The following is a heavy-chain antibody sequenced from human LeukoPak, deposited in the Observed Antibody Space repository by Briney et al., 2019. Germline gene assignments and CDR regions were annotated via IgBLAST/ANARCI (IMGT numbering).Heavy chain of an antibody. D-gene: IGHD3-22*01. CDR2: IYTSGST. CDR3: ARALYDSSGYPYFDY. CDR1: GGSFSGYY. V-gene: IGHV4-59*10. Sequence: SETLSLTCAVYGGSFSGYYWSWIRQPAGKGLEWIGRIYTSGSTNYNPSLKSRVTMSVDTPKNQFSLKLSSVTAADTAVYYCARALYDSSGYPYFDYWGQGTLVTVSS. J-gene: IGHJ4*02.